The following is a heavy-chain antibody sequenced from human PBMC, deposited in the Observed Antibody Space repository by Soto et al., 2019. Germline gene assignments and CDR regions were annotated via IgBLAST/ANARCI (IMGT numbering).Heavy chain of an antibody. CDR1: GFTFSSHS. CDR3: AKDLQFSGWLSAQTFDY. V-gene: IGHV3-23*01. J-gene: IGHJ4*02. CDR2: ITGSGDST. Sequence: GGSLGLSFAVSGFTFSSHSISWVPQAPGEGLECVSSITGSGDSTYYADSVKGRFTISRDKSKSTLYLQMNSLRAEDTAVYYCAKDLQFSGWLSAQTFDYWGQGTQVTVSS. D-gene: IGHD6-19*01.